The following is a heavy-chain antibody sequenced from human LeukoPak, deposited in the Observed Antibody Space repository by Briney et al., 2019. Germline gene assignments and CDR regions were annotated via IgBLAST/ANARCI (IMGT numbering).Heavy chain of an antibody. D-gene: IGHD1-26*01. J-gene: IGHJ4*02. Sequence: GGSLRLSCAASGFTFSDYAMHWVRQAPGKGLEWVAIISYGGINKDYADSVKGRFTISRDNSKSTLYLQMNSLRAEDTAVYYCARRSGSYLGAHRHFDYWGQGTLVTVSS. CDR3: ARRSGSYLGAHRHFDY. V-gene: IGHV3-30-3*01. CDR1: GFTFSDYA. CDR2: ISYGGINK.